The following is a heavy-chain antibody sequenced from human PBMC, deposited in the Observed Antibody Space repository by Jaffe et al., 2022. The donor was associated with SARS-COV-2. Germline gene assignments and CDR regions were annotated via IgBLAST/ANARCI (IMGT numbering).Heavy chain of an antibody. CDR2: VDSRRTT. CDR3: ARDKGSYVPLDL. V-gene: IGHV3-48*01. D-gene: IGHD1-26*01. Sequence: QLVESGGNLQQPGGSLRLSCAASGFIFSSYSMNWVRQAPGKGLEWVAYVDSRRTTHYADSVKGRFTISRDNDKNLLYLQMDSLRAEDTALYYCARDKGSYVPLDLWGQGTMVTVSS. J-gene: IGHJ3*01. CDR1: GFIFSSYS.